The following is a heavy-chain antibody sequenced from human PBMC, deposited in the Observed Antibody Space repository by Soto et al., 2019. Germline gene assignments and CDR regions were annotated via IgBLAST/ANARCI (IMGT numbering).Heavy chain of an antibody. J-gene: IGHJ5*02. CDR2: IIPIFGTA. V-gene: IGHV1-69*01. D-gene: IGHD2-2*01. CDR3: ARDLGCSSTSCYLNWFDP. Sequence: QVQLVQSGAEVKKPGSSVKVSCKASGGTFSSYATSWVRQAPGQGLEWMGGIIPIFGTANYAQKFQGRVTITADESTSTAYMELSSLRSEDTAVYYCARDLGCSSTSCYLNWFDPWGQGTLVTVSS. CDR1: GGTFSSYA.